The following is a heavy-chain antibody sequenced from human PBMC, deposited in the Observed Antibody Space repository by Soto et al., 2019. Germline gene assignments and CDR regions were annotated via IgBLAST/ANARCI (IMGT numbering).Heavy chain of an antibody. CDR1: GFTFSSYE. CDR2: ITSSGSTI. V-gene: IGHV3-48*03. Sequence: EVQLVESGGGLVQPGGSLRLSWAASGFTFSSYEMNWVRQVPGKGLEWVSYITSSGSTIYYADSVKGRFTISRDNAKNSLYLQMNSLRAEDTAVYYCARDRNWELLWGQGTLVTVSS. CDR3: ARDRNWELL. D-gene: IGHD1-26*01. J-gene: IGHJ4*02.